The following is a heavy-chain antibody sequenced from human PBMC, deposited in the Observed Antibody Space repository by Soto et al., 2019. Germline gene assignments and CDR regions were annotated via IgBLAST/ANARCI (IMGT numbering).Heavy chain of an antibody. CDR2: IFSNAEQ. CDR3: ARTRGYLGAFDY. V-gene: IGHV2-26*01. J-gene: IGHJ4*02. CDR1: GFSLSNTRMG. D-gene: IGHD6-13*01. Sequence: VLVKPTETLTLTCTVSGFSLSNTRMGVSWIRQPPGKALEWLAHIFSNAEQSYSTSLESRLTISRDTSKSQVVLTMTNMDPVDTATYYCARTRGYLGAFDYWGQGTLVTVSS.